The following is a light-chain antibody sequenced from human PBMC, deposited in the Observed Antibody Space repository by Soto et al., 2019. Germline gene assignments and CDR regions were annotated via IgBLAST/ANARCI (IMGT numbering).Light chain of an antibody. CDR2: GAS. CDR3: QQYNNWPPTWT. CDR1: QSVSSY. J-gene: IGKJ1*01. V-gene: IGKV3-15*01. Sequence: EIVLTQSPATLSFSPGERATPSCRASQSVSSYLAWYQQKPGQAPRLLIYGASTRATGIPARFSGSGSGTEFTLTISSLQSEDFAVYYCQQYNNWPPTWTFGQGTKVDIK.